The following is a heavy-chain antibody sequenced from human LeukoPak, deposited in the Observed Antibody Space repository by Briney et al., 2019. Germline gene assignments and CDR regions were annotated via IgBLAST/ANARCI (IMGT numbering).Heavy chain of an antibody. Sequence: PGGSLRLSCAASGFTFSIYGMHWVRQAPGKGLEWVALIWYDGSDKYYADSVKGRFTVSRDNSKNTLYLQMNSLRAEDTAVYYCARVMGFGELYSDYWGQGTLVTVSS. J-gene: IGHJ4*02. CDR2: IWYDGSDK. V-gene: IGHV3-33*01. D-gene: IGHD3-10*01. CDR3: ARVMGFGELYSDY. CDR1: GFTFSIYG.